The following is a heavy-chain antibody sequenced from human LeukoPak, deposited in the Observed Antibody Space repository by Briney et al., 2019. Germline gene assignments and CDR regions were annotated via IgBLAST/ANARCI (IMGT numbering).Heavy chain of an antibody. J-gene: IGHJ3*02. Sequence: GGSLRLSCAASGFTFSSYSMNWVRQAPGKGLEWVSSISSSSSYIYYADSVKGRFTIPRDNAKNSLYLQMNSLRAEDTAMYYCAREGANWGSKGAFDIWGQGTMVTVSS. CDR3: AREGANWGSKGAFDI. CDR1: GFTFSSYS. D-gene: IGHD7-27*01. CDR2: ISSSSSYI. V-gene: IGHV3-21*01.